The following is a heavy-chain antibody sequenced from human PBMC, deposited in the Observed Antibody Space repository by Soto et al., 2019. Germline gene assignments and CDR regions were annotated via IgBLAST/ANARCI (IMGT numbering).Heavy chain of an antibody. CDR2: ISSSSSYT. Sequence: GWSLRLACAASVFTFIDYYMSWIRQAPGKGLEWVSYISSSSSYTNYADSVKGRFTISRDNAKNSLYLQMNSLRAEDTAVYYCARDWRGYSYGLGTPDYWGQGTLVTV. J-gene: IGHJ4*02. D-gene: IGHD5-18*01. V-gene: IGHV3-11*06. CDR3: ARDWRGYSYGLGTPDY. CDR1: VFTFIDYY.